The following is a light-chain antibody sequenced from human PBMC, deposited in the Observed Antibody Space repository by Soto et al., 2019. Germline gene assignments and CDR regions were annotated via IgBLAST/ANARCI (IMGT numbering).Light chain of an antibody. CDR2: EAS. V-gene: IGKV1-5*03. CDR3: QEHNSYIPT. J-gene: IGKJ1*01. CDR1: QSIGWW. Sequence: DIQISHSPSTLSARVEDRVTISCRASQSIGWWLAWYQHKPGKAPKLLIYEASVLQKGVPSRFSGSGSGTEFTLAISSLQPDDFATYYCQEHNSYIPTFGPGTKVDIK.